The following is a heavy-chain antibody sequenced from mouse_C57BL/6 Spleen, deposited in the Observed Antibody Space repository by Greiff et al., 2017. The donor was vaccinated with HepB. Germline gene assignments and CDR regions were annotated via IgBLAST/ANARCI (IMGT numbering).Heavy chain of an antibody. CDR1: GYTFTSYW. Sequence: QVQLQQPGTELVKPGASVKLSCKASGYTFTSYWMHWVKQRPGQGLEWIGNINPSNGGTNYNEKFKSKATLTVDKSSSTAYMQLSSLTSEDSAVYYCARLRDCYGSSPYYFDYWGQGTTLTVSS. V-gene: IGHV1-53*01. CDR2: INPSNGGT. D-gene: IGHD1-1*01. CDR3: ARLRDCYGSSPYYFDY. J-gene: IGHJ2*01.